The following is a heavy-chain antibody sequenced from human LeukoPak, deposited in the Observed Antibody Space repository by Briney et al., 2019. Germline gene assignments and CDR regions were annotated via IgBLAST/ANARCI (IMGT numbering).Heavy chain of an antibody. Sequence: ASVKVPCKASGYTFTSYYMHWVRQAPGQGLEWMGIINPSGGSTSYEQKFQGRVTMPRDTSTSTVYMELSSLRSEDTAVYYCARDRPMVAAAGLPNDYWGQGTLVTVSS. CDR1: GYTFTSYY. CDR3: ARDRPMVAAAGLPNDY. D-gene: IGHD6-13*01. J-gene: IGHJ4*02. V-gene: IGHV1-46*01. CDR2: INPSGGST.